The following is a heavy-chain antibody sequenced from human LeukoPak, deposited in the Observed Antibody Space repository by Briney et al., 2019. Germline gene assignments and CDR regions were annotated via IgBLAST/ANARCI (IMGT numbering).Heavy chain of an antibody. CDR1: GYTFTGYY. CDR2: INPNSGGT. CDR3: ARNYYYGSGSYYFWTY. J-gene: IGHJ4*02. Sequence: ASVKVSCKASGYTFTGYYMHWVRQAPGQGLEWMGWINPNSGGTNYAQKLQGRVTMTTDTSTSTAYMELRSLRSDDTAVYYCARNYYYGSGSYYFWTYWGQGTLVTVSS. D-gene: IGHD3-10*01. V-gene: IGHV1-2*02.